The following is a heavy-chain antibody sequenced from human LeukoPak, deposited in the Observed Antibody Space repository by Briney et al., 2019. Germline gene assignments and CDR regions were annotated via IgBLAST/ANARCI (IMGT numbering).Heavy chain of an antibody. V-gene: IGHV3-74*01. Sequence: GGSLRLSCAASGFTFSSYWMHCVRQAPGKGLVWVSRINSDGSITNYADSMKGRVTISRDNAKNTLYLQMNSLRAEDTAVYYCASGSLDNYELYYYGMDVWGQGTTVTVSS. CDR2: INSDGSIT. CDR1: GFTFSSYW. J-gene: IGHJ6*02. CDR3: ASGSLDNYELYYYGMDV. D-gene: IGHD3-22*01.